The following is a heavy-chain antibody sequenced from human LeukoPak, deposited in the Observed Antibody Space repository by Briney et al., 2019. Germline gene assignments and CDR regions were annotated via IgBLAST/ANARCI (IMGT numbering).Heavy chain of an antibody. Sequence: SETLSLTCTVSGGSISSSSYYWGWIRQPPGKGLEWIGSIYYSGSTYYNPSLKSRVTISVDTSKNQFSLKLSSVTAADTAVYYCARDSGEGVYSGYPLGLWGQGTLVTVSS. CDR3: ARDSGEGVYSGYPLGL. CDR2: IYYSGST. CDR1: GGSISSSSYY. V-gene: IGHV4-39*07. D-gene: IGHD5-12*01. J-gene: IGHJ4*02.